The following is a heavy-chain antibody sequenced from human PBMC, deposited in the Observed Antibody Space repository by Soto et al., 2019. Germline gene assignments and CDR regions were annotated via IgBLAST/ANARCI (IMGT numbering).Heavy chain of an antibody. CDR3: AREIVTAGGNNYFDP. CDR2: VYHTGDT. V-gene: IGHV4-4*02. Sequence: SEILSLTCGVSGGTVASSHWWSWVRQSPGRGLEWIGNVYHTGDTNFNPSLQSRVTFSVDKSNNQFSLRLTSVTAADTAVYFCAREIVTAGGNNYFDPWGPGTLVTVSS. CDR1: GGTVASSHW. J-gene: IGHJ5*02. D-gene: IGHD2-21*02.